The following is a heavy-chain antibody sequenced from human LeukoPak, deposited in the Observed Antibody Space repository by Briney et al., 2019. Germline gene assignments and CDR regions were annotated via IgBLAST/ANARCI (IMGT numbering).Heavy chain of an antibody. CDR1: GRSISSYY. J-gene: IGHJ5*02. CDR3: AREARTENWFDP. CDR2: IYTSGST. Sequence: SETLSLTCTVTGRSISSYYWSLIRQPAGKGLEWIGRIYTSGSTNYNPSLKSRVTMSVDTSKNQFSLKLSSVTAADTAVYYCAREARTENWFDPWGQGTLVTVSS. D-gene: IGHD2-2*01. V-gene: IGHV4-4*07.